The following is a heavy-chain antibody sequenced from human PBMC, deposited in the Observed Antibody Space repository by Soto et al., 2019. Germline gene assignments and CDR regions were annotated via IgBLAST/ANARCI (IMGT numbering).Heavy chain of an antibody. V-gene: IGHV4-31*03. Sequence: QVRLEESGPGLVKPSETLSLICSVSGGSVNNANYFWNWIRHHPENGLEWIGYIYYSGSTRYNPSFTPRPTLSIDTSKNQFSLRLNSVTVADTAVYFCARDADYGGSRGGMDVWGRGTTVTVSS. J-gene: IGHJ6*02. D-gene: IGHD4-17*01. CDR2: IYYSGST. CDR1: GGSVNNANYF. CDR3: ARDADYGGSRGGMDV.